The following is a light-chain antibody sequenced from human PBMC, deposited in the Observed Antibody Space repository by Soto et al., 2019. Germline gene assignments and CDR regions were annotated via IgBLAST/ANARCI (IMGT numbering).Light chain of an antibody. CDR1: ASTIGRNY. CDR3: AAWDDSLSGLYV. CDR2: RNS. V-gene: IGLV1-47*01. Sequence: QSVLTQSPSASGTPGQRVTISCSGSASTIGRNYVYWYQQLPGTAPKLLIYRNSQRPSGVPDRFSGSKSGTSASLAISGLRSEDEADYYCAAWDDSLSGLYVFGAGTKVTVL. J-gene: IGLJ1*01.